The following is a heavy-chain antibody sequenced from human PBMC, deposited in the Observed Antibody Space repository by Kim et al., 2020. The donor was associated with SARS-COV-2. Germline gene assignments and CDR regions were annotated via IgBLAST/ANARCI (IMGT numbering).Heavy chain of an antibody. CDR1: GYTFTSYA. J-gene: IGHJ1*01. D-gene: IGHD2-2*02. Sequence: ASVKVSCKASGYTFTSYAMNWVRQAPGQGLEWMGWINTNTGNPTYAQGFTGRFVFSLDTSVSTAYLQISSLEAEDTAVYYCARVYCSSTSCYTEYFQHWGQSTLVTVSS. CDR3: ARVYCSSTSCYTEYFQH. V-gene: IGHV7-4-1*02. CDR2: INTNTGNP.